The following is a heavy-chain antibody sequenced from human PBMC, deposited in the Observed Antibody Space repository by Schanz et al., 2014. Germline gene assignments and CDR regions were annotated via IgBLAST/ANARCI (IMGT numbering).Heavy chain of an antibody. CDR3: ARSNYYDNSDYYNSFDY. CDR2: IIPILGIA. D-gene: IGHD3-22*01. J-gene: IGHJ4*02. Sequence: QVPLVQSGAEVKKPGSSVKVSCKASGGTFSTYTISWVRQAPGQGLEWMGRIIPILGIANYAQKFQGRVTITADKSTFTAYMDVSSLRSEDTAVYYCARSNYYDNSDYYNSFDYWGQGTLVTVSS. V-gene: IGHV1-69*02. CDR1: GGTFSTYT.